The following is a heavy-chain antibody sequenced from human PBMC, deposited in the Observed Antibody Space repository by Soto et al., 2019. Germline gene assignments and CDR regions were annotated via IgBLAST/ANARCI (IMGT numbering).Heavy chain of an antibody. CDR1: GYTFTSYY. V-gene: IGHV1-46*01. CDR3: ARGFYGDYGYYYYGMDV. J-gene: IGHJ6*02. Sequence: AASVKVSCKASGYTFTSYYMHWVRQAPGQGLEWMGIINPSGGSTSYAQKFQGRVTMTRDTSTSTVYMELSSLRSEDTAVYYCARGFYGDYGYYYYGMDVWGQGTTVTVSS. CDR2: INPSGGST. D-gene: IGHD4-17*01.